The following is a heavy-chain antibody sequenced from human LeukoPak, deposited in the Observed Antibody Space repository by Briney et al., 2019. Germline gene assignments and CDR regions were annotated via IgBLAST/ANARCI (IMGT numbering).Heavy chain of an antibody. Sequence: PGGSLRLSCAASGFTFSSYAMSWVRQAPGKRPEWVANMNIDGSERYYADSVKGRFTISRDNARNSVFLQMSGLRVEDTAVYYCARDPVEWELLLDYWGQGTLVTVSS. J-gene: IGHJ4*02. CDR3: ARDPVEWELLLDY. CDR2: MNIDGSER. V-gene: IGHV3-7*01. CDR1: GFTFSSYA. D-gene: IGHD1-26*01.